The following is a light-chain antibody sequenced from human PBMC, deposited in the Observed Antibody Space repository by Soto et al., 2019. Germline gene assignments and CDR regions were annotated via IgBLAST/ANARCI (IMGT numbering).Light chain of an antibody. CDR1: NSNIGSNT. J-gene: IGLJ1*01. CDR3: AACDDSLNGRV. V-gene: IGLV1-44*01. Sequence: QPVLTQPPSASGTPGQRVTISCSGSNSNIGSNTVNWYQQLPGTAPKLLIYYDNLRPSGVPDRISGSKSGTSASLAISGLHSDDEADYYCAACDDSLNGRVFGTGTKLTVL. CDR2: YDN.